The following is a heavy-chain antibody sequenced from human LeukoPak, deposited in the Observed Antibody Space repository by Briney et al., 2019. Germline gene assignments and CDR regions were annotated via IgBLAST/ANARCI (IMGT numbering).Heavy chain of an antibody. V-gene: IGHV3-66*02. CDR3: ASTHYYDSSGSRLYFDY. Sequence: GGSLRLSCAASGFTVSSNYMSWVRQAPGKGLEWVSVIYSGGSTYYADSVKGRFTISRDNSKNTLYLQMNSLRAEDTAVYYCASTHYYDSSGSRLYFDYWGQGTLVTVSS. D-gene: IGHD3-22*01. CDR2: IYSGGST. CDR1: GFTVSSNY. J-gene: IGHJ4*02.